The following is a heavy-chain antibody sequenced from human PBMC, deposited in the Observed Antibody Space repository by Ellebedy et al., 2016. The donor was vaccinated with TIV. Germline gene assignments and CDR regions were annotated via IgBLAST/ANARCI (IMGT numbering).Heavy chain of an antibody. CDR2: IFPADSDT. CDR1: GYSFTTYW. V-gene: IGHV5-51*01. J-gene: IGHJ4*02. CDR3: ARHHYDTSGFYYVSPDY. D-gene: IGHD3-22*01. Sequence: GESLKISCQGSGYSFTTYWIGWVRQMPGRGLEWMGSIFPADSDTRYSPSFQGQVTITADKSIRTAYLQWSSLKASDTAVYYCARHHYDTSGFYYVSPDYWGQGTLVTVSS.